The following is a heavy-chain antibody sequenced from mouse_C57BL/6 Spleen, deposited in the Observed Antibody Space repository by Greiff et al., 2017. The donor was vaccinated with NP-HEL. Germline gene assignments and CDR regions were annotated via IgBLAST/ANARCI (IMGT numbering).Heavy chain of an antibody. V-gene: IGHV3-2*02. CDR2: ISYSGST. CDR3: ARTARIKY. Sequence: EVKLVESGPGLVKPSQSLSLTCTVTGYSITSGYGWNWIRQFPGNKLGWMGYISYSGSTNYNPSLKSRISITRDTSKNQFFLQLNSVTTEDTATYYCARTARIKYWGQGTTLTVSS. J-gene: IGHJ2*01. D-gene: IGHD1-2*01. CDR1: GYSITSGYG.